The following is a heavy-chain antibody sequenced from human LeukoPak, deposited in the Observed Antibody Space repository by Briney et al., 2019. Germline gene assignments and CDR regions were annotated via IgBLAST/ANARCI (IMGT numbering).Heavy chain of an antibody. CDR3: ARDYQQLAFYYFYSYMDV. CDR2: INPNSGGT. Sequence: ASVKVSCKASGGTFSSYAISWVRQAPGQGLEWMGRINPNSGGTNYAQKFQSRVTMTRDTSISTAYMELRRLRSDDTAVYYCARDYQQLAFYYFYSYMDVWGKGTTVTVSS. D-gene: IGHD6-13*01. CDR1: GGTFSSYA. J-gene: IGHJ6*03. V-gene: IGHV1-2*06.